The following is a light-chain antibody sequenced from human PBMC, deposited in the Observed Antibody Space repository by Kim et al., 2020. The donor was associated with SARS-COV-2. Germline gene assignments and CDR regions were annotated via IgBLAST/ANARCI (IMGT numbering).Light chain of an antibody. CDR3: QKYDSAPWT. CDR1: QVINNY. J-gene: IGKJ1*01. V-gene: IGKV1-27*01. CDR2: GAS. Sequence: DIQMTQSPSSLSASVGDRVTITCRASQVINNYLAWYQQKPGKAPTVLIYGASTLHSGVPSRFSGSGSWTDFTLTISSLQPEDVGTYYCQKYDSAPWTFGHGTKVDIK.